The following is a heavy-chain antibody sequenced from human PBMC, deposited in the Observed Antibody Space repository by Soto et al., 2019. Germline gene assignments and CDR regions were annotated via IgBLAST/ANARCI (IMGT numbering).Heavy chain of an antibody. CDR3: ARAAGDPGPMAARRTQFYYYYGMDV. V-gene: IGHV3-48*02. J-gene: IGHJ6*02. D-gene: IGHD6-6*01. Sequence: GGSLRLSCSASGFTFNSYSMDWVRQAPGKGLEWVSYISSSSSTINYADSVKGRFTISRDNAKNSLYLQMNSLRDEDTAVYYCARAAGDPGPMAARRTQFYYYYGMDVWGQGTTVTVSS. CDR1: GFTFNSYS. CDR2: ISSSSSTI.